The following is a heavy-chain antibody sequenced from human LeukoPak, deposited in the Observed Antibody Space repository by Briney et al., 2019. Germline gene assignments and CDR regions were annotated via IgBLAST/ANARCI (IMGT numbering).Heavy chain of an antibody. J-gene: IGHJ4*02. CDR2: LNADGNSI. V-gene: IGHV3-74*01. CDR3: AGAYSAYDPYDY. CDR1: GFTFSNYW. D-gene: IGHD5-12*01. Sequence: VGSLRLSCAASGFTFSNYWMHWVRQAPGKGLVWVSRLNADGNSITYADSVRGRFTISRDNAKNTVHLQMNSLRVEDTAIYFCAGAYSAYDPYDYWGQGILVTVSS.